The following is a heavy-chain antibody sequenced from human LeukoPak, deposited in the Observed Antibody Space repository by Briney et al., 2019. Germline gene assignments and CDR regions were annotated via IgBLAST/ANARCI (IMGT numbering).Heavy chain of an antibody. V-gene: IGHV3-30*18. J-gene: IGHJ6*02. CDR2: ISDDGSNK. Sequence: GWSLRLSCAASGFTFSSYGMLWVRQAPGKGREWVTVISDDGSNKYYADSVKDLFTISRDNSKSTLYLQMNSLSAEDTAVYCCAKDNYGMDVWGQGTTVTVSS. CDR1: GFTFSSYG. CDR3: AKDNYGMDV.